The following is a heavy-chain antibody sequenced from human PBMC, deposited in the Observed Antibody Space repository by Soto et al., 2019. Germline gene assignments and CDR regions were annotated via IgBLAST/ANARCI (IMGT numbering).Heavy chain of an antibody. D-gene: IGHD3-22*01. Sequence: ASVKVSRKASGYTFTSYAMHWVRQAPGQRLEWMGWINAGNGNTKYSQKFQGRVTITRDTSASTAYMELSSLRSEDTAVYYCAIVGYYDSSGKPWGQGTLVTVSS. CDR2: INAGNGNT. V-gene: IGHV1-3*01. CDR1: GYTFTSYA. J-gene: IGHJ5*02. CDR3: AIVGYYDSSGKP.